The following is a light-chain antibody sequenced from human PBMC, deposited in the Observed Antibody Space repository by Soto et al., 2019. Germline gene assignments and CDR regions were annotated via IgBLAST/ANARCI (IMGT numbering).Light chain of an antibody. J-gene: IGLJ3*02. CDR1: SSDVGGYNY. Sequence: QSVLTQPHSVSGSPGQAVTISCTGTSSDVGGYNYVSWYQQHPGKAPKLMIYDVSKRPSGVPDRFSGSKSGNTASLTISGLQAEDEADYYCCSYAGSYTWVFGGGTKLPVL. CDR3: CSYAGSYTWV. CDR2: DVS. V-gene: IGLV2-11*01.